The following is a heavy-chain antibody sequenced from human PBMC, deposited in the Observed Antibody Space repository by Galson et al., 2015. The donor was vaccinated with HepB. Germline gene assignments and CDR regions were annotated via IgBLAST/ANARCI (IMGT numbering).Heavy chain of an antibody. V-gene: IGHV3-15*01. CDR1: GFTFSNAR. D-gene: IGHD3-3*01. Sequence: SLRLSCAASGFTFSNARMSWVRQAPGKGLEWVGRIKSKTDGGTTDYAAPVRGRFTISRDDSKNTLYLQMNSLKTEDTAIYYCTTNPLYYDFWSGAFDYWGQGTLVTVSS. J-gene: IGHJ4*02. CDR3: TTNPLYYDFWSGAFDY. CDR2: IKSKTDGGTT.